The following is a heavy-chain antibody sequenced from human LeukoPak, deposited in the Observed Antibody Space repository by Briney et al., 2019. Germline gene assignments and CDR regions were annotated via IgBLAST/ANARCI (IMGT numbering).Heavy chain of an antibody. V-gene: IGHV1-3*03. Sequence: ASVKVSCKASGYTFTSYAMHWVRQAPGQGLEWMGWINAGNGNTKYSQEFQGRVTITRDTSESIAYMELSSLRSEDMAVYYCARDQGSSYAPQAASDIWGQGTMVTVSS. CDR3: ARDQGSSYAPQAASDI. D-gene: IGHD5-12*01. CDR2: INAGNGNT. CDR1: GYTFTSYA. J-gene: IGHJ3*02.